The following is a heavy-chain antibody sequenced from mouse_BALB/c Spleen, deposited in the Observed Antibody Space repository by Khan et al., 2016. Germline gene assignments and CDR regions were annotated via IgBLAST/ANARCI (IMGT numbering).Heavy chain of an antibody. V-gene: IGHV14-3*02. CDR3: ARGIYDYGFAY. CDR1: GFNIKDTY. CDR2: IDPAIDNT. J-gene: IGHJ3*01. Sequence: VQLKESGAELVKPGASVKLSCTASGFNIKDTYIHWVKQRPEQGLEWIGRIDPAIDNTKYDPKFQGEATIAADTSSNTAYLQLSSLTSEDTAVYYCARGIYDYGFAYWGQGTLVTVSA. D-gene: IGHD2-4*01.